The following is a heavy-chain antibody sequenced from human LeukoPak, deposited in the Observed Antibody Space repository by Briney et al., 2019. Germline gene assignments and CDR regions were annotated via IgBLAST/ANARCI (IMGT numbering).Heavy chain of an antibody. V-gene: IGHV3-7*01. Sequence: PGRSLRLSCAASGFTFSSYAMSWVRQAPGKGLEWVANIHQHGSKENYVDSVKGRFTISRDNAKNSLDLHMSSLGAEDTAVYYCAREGDGSRYYFDYWGQGILVTVSS. CDR2: IHQHGSKE. CDR3: AREGDGSRYYFDY. CDR1: GFTFSSYA. D-gene: IGHD2-21*01. J-gene: IGHJ4*02.